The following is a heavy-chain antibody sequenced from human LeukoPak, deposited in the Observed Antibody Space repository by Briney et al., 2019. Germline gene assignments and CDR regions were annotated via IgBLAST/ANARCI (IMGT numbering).Heavy chain of an antibody. CDR3: ARQHNWNYVDYYYYMDV. J-gene: IGHJ6*03. Sequence: ASVKVSCKASGYAFTSYDINWVRQATGQGLEWMGWMNPNSGNTGYAQKFQGRVTMTRNTSISTAYMELSSLRSEDTAVYYCARQHNWNYVDYYYYMDVWGKGTTVTVSS. D-gene: IGHD1-7*01. V-gene: IGHV1-8*01. CDR2: MNPNSGNT. CDR1: GYAFTSYD.